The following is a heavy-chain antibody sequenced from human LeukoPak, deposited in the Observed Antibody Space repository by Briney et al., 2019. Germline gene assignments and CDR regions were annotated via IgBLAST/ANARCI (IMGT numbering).Heavy chain of an antibody. CDR2: ISGSGGST. CDR1: GFTFSSYW. Sequence: PGGSLRLSCAASGFTFSSYWMHWVRQAPGKGLEWVSAISGSGGSTYYADSVKGRFTTSRDNSKNTLYLQMNSLRAEDTAVYYCAKDAMALSDCGGDCYRPYYFDYWGQGTLVTVSS. J-gene: IGHJ4*02. D-gene: IGHD2-21*02. CDR3: AKDAMALSDCGGDCYRPYYFDY. V-gene: IGHV3-23*01.